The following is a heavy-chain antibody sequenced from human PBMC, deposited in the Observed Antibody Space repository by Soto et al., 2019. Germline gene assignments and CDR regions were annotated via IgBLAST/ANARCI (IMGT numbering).Heavy chain of an antibody. D-gene: IGHD3-10*01. CDR3: ATSYGSGYRAFDY. V-gene: IGHV1-69*02. CDR2: INPILSMS. J-gene: IGHJ4*02. Sequence: QVQLVQSGAEVKRPGSSVKVSCKASGDTFAFYSINWVRQAPGLGLEWMGRINPILSMSNYAQRFQGRVTMTADKSTRTAYMVLNSLRSEDTAIYYCATSYGSGYRAFDYWGQGDLVTVSS. CDR1: GDTFAFYS.